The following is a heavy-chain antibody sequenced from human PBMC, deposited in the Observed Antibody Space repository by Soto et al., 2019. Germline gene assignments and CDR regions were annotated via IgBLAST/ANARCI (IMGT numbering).Heavy chain of an antibody. CDR3: ARDSGNYRTSN. CDR2: IHYSGRT. V-gene: IGHV4-39*01. Sequence: QLQLQESGPRLVKPSETLSLTCTVSGGSIRSSGSYWGWIRQPPGEGLEWIASIHYSGRTYYNPSLKSQVTISVNTSKYQFSLKLSSVTAADTAVYYCARDSGNYRTSNWGQGSLVTVSS. CDR1: GGSIRSSGSY. D-gene: IGHD1-26*01. J-gene: IGHJ4*02.